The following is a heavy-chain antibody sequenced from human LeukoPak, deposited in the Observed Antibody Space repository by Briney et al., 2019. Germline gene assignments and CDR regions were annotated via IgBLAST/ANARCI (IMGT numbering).Heavy chain of an antibody. CDR1: GFTFSSYS. CDR3: ASYGSKSLGI. J-gene: IGHJ4*02. V-gene: IGHV3-48*04. CDR2: ISSSGSTI. Sequence: PGGSLRLSCAASGFTFSSYSMNWVRQAPGKGLEWVSYISSSGSTIYYADSVKGRFTISRDNAKNSLYLQMNSLRAEDTAVYYCASYGSKSLGIWGQGTLVTVSS. D-gene: IGHD1-26*01.